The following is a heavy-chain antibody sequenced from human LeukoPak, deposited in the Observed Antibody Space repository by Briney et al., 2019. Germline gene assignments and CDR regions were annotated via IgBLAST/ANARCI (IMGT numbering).Heavy chain of an antibody. D-gene: IGHD3-9*01. CDR1: GGSISNSRYDWY. V-gene: IGHV4-61*01. Sequence: PSETLSLTCTVSGGSISNSRYDWYWSWIRQPPGKGLEWIGYIYYSGSTNYNPSLKSRVTISVDTSKNQFSLKLSSVTAADTAVYYCARVGGILTGRSIDYWGQGTLVTVSS. CDR2: IYYSGST. J-gene: IGHJ4*02. CDR3: ARVGGILTGRSIDY.